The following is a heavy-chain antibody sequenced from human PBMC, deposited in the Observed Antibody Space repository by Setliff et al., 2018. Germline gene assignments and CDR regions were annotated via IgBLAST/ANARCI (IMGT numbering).Heavy chain of an antibody. D-gene: IGHD2-15*01. J-gene: IGHJ4*02. CDR3: ARTCSGSGCYAGLES. V-gene: IGHV3-9*01. Sequence: PGGSLRLSCLASGFAFDDYSMHWVRQAPGKGLEWVAGLSWNGESFGYADFVKGRFTASRDNSKNTLYLQMNSLRPEDTAVYYCARTCSGSGCYAGLESWGQGTPVTVSS. CDR1: GFAFDDYS. CDR2: LSWNGESF.